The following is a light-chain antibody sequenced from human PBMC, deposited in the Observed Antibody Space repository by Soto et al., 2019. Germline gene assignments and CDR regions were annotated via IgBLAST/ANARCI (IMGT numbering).Light chain of an antibody. Sequence: QSVLTQPPSASGSPGQSVTISCTGTSSDVGGYNYVSWYQQHPGKAPKLIIYEVSKRPSGVPDRFSGSKSGNTASLTVSGLQAEDEADYYCQSYDSSLSGPVFGGGTKVTVL. CDR2: EVS. J-gene: IGLJ2*01. CDR1: SSDVGGYNY. V-gene: IGLV2-8*01. CDR3: QSYDSSLSGPV.